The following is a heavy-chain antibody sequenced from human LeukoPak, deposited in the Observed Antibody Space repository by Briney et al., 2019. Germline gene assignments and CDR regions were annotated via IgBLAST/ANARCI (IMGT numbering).Heavy chain of an antibody. CDR2: INHSGST. CDR3: ARENGYRYDY. J-gene: IGHJ4*02. CDR1: GGSFSGYY. V-gene: IGHV4-34*01. Sequence: SQTLSLTCAVYGGSFSGYYWSWIRQPPGKGLEWIGEINHSGSTNYNPSLKSRVTISVDTSKNQFSLKLSSVTAADTALYYCARENGYRYDYWGQGTLVTVSS. D-gene: IGHD5-18*01.